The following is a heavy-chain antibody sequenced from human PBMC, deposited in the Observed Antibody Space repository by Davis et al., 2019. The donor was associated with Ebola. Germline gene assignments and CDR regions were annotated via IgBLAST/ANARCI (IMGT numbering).Heavy chain of an antibody. D-gene: IGHD1-7*01. CDR3: ARDLWILELRSGDYRYHGMDV. Sequence: SETLSLTCTVSGGSVSSGSYYWSWIRQPPGKGLEWIGYIYYSGSTNYNPSLKSRVTISVDTAKNQFSLRLNSVTAADTAVYYCARDLWILELRSGDYRYHGMDVWGKGTTVTVSS. J-gene: IGHJ6*04. CDR2: IYYSGST. CDR1: GGSVSSGSYY. V-gene: IGHV4-61*01.